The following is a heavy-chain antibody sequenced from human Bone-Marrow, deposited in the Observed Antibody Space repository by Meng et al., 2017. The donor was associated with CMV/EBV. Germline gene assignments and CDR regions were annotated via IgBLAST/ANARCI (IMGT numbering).Heavy chain of an antibody. D-gene: IGHD3-10*02. J-gene: IGHJ3*01. CDR2: IYSGDGTT. V-gene: IGHV3-66*02. Sequence: GESLKISCVASGFNVNISYMSWVRQAPGKGLEWVSVIYSGDGTTYYADSVKGRFTISRDDSKNTLYLQMNSLRAEDTAVYYCTRDRGRRSLYIWGSYFPGAFDLWGQGTMVTVSS. CDR3: TRDRGRRSLYIWGSYFPGAFDL. CDR1: GFNVNISY.